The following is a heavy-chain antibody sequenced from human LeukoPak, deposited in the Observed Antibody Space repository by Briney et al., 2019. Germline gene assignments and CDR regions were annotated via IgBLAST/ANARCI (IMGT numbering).Heavy chain of an antibody. V-gene: IGHV4-61*02. J-gene: IGHJ4*02. Sequence: SETLSLTCSVSGDSIRSGIYYWSWIRQPAGKGLEWIGRIYTSGSTSYNPSLKSRVTISVDTSKSQFSLKLTSVTAADTAVYYCARGGGATRIDYWGQGTLVTVSS. D-gene: IGHD5-12*01. CDR2: IYTSGST. CDR3: ARGGGATRIDY. CDR1: GDSIRSGIYY.